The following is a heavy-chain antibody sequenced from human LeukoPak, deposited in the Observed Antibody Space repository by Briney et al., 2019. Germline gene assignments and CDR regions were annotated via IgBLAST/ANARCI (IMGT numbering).Heavy chain of an antibody. CDR1: GGSISSGSYY. CDR3: ARDRPNEYSSSWYFDAFDI. J-gene: IGHJ3*02. CDR2: IYTSGST. V-gene: IGHV4-61*02. Sequence: SETLFLTCAVSGGSISSGSYYWSWIRQPAGKGLEWIGRIYTSGSTNYNPSLKSRVTISVDTSKNQFSLKLSSVTAADTAVYYCARDRPNEYSSSWYFDAFDIWGQGTMVTVSS. D-gene: IGHD6-13*01.